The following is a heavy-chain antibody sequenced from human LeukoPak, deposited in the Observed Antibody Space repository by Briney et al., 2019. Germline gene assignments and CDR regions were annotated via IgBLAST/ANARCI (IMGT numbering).Heavy chain of an antibody. Sequence: SGTLSLTCAVYGGSFSGYYWSWIRQPPGKGLEWIGEINHSGSTNYNPSLKSRVTISVDTSKNQFSLKLSSVTAADTAVYYCARGPPYCSGGSCYPDYFDYWGQGTLVTVSS. J-gene: IGHJ4*02. V-gene: IGHV4-34*01. CDR2: INHSGST. D-gene: IGHD2-15*01. CDR1: GGSFSGYY. CDR3: ARGPPYCSGGSCYPDYFDY.